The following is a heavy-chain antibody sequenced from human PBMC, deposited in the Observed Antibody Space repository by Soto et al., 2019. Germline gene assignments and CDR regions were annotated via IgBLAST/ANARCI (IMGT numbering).Heavy chain of an antibody. Sequence: EVQLVESGGGLVQPGGSLRLSCAASGFTVSSNYMSWVRQAPGKGLEWVSVIYSGGSTYYADSVKGRFTISRDNSKNTLYLQMNSLRAEDTAVYYCARELYSSGSDWFDPWGQGTLVTVSS. D-gene: IGHD6-19*01. CDR1: GFTVSSNY. CDR2: IYSGGST. V-gene: IGHV3-66*01. J-gene: IGHJ5*02. CDR3: ARELYSSGSDWFDP.